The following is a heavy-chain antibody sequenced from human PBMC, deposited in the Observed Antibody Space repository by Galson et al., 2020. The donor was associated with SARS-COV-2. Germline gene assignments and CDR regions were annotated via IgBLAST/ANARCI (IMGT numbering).Heavy chain of an antibody. CDR3: ARDGSFYYGSGSSQWWFDP. CDR2: INYSGST. CDR1: GGSVSSGSYY. D-gene: IGHD3-10*01. J-gene: IGHJ5*02. V-gene: IGHV4-61*01. Sequence: SETLSLTCTVSGGSVSSGSYYWSWIRQPPGKGLEWIGYINYSGSTNYNPSLKSRVTISVDTSKNQFSLKLSSVTAADTAVYYCARDGSFYYGSGSSQWWFDPWGQGTLVTVSS.